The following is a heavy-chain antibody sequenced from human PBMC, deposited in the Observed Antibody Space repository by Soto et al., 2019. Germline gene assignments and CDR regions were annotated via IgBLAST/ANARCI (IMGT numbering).Heavy chain of an antibody. CDR3: ARSATSGDQHFIDS. CDR1: GWIFTFKY. CDR2: ITPYNGNV. Sequence: QMQLLQSGAEVQKTGSSVKISCKTSGWIFTFKYLHWVRQAPGQGLEWLGWITPYNGNVKYAQHFQDRISLTRDNSLTPLFLELRNLRSEDTGLYYCARSATSGDQHFIDSWGQGTLVTVSS. V-gene: IGHV1-45*02. J-gene: IGHJ4*02. D-gene: IGHD7-27*01.